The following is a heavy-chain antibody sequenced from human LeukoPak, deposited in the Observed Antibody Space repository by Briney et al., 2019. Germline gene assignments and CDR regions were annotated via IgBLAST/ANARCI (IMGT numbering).Heavy chain of an antibody. Sequence: ASVKVSCKTSGYTFTDYYMHWVRQAPGQGPEWMGWINPKNGVTTYAPKFKGRVSFTKDTSISTVYMELSRLRSEDTAVYYCARSWNEPWGDWYFDLWGRGTLVTVSS. CDR3: ARSWNEPWGDWYFDL. J-gene: IGHJ2*01. CDR2: INPKNGVT. D-gene: IGHD1-1*01. CDR1: GYTFTDYY. V-gene: IGHV1-2*02.